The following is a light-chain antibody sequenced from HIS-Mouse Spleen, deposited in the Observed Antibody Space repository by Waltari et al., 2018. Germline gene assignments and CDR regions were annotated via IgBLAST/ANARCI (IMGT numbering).Light chain of an antibody. Sequence: QSALTQPRSVSGSPGQAVTIPCTGTSRDVGGYNYVSWYQQNPGKAPKLMIYDVSKRPSGVPDRLSGSKSGNTASLTISGLQAEDEADYYCCSYAGSYTGVFGTGTKVTVL. J-gene: IGLJ1*01. V-gene: IGLV2-11*01. CDR3: CSYAGSYTGV. CDR2: DVS. CDR1: SRDVGGYNY.